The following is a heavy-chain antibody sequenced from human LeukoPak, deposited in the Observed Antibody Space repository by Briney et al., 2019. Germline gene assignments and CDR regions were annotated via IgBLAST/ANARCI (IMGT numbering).Heavy chain of an antibody. J-gene: IGHJ6*02. V-gene: IGHV3-74*01. D-gene: IGHD3-3*01. Sequence: PGGSLRLSCAAPGFTFSSYWMHWVRQAPGKGLVWVSRINSDGSSTSYADSVKGRFTISRDNAKNSLYLQMNSLRAEDTAVYYCARGNTIFGGAYYYGMDVWGQGTTVTVSS. CDR2: INSDGSST. CDR3: ARGNTIFGGAYYYGMDV. CDR1: GFTFSSYW.